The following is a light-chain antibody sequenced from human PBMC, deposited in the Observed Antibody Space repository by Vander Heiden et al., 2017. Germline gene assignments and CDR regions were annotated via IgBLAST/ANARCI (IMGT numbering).Light chain of an antibody. CDR1: QSITTY. Sequence: DIQMTQSPSSLSASIGDRVTVTCRASQSITTYLNWYQQKPGKAPKLLIYGPSSLHRGVPSRFSGSGSWTVFTLTISSLRPEDFATYFCQQSDSNPITFGQGTRLEI. J-gene: IGKJ5*01. CDR2: GPS. V-gene: IGKV1-39*01. CDR3: QQSDSNPIT.